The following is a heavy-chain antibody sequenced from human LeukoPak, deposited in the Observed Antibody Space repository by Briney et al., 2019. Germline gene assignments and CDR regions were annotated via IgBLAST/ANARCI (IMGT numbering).Heavy chain of an antibody. D-gene: IGHD4-17*01. CDR3: GRDPNGDYLGAFEF. CDR1: VCTFSKYA. CDR2: SWSCGTNT. Sequence: PGGSLRLSCAASVCTFSKYALVWVRPAPGKGLEWVSASWSCGTNTLYADAVNGRFTISRDKSKNTLYLEMNSLRGEDTAVYYCGRDPNGDYLGAFEFWGHGTMVIVPS. V-gene: IGHV3-23*01. J-gene: IGHJ3*01.